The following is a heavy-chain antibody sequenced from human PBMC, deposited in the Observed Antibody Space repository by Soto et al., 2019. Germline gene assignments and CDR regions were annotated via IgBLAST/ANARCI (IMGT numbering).Heavy chain of an antibody. Sequence: QVQLQESGPGLVKPSQTLSLTCTVFGDSINSGGYYWSWIRQHPGKGPEWIGYIYYNGATYYNPSLKSRVTISVDTSKNQFSLQLTALTAADTAVYYCARVIVAAVSRWFDPWGQGTLVTVSS. CDR2: IYYNGAT. CDR3: ARVIVAAVSRWFDP. CDR1: GDSINSGGYY. V-gene: IGHV4-31*03. J-gene: IGHJ5*02. D-gene: IGHD6-25*01.